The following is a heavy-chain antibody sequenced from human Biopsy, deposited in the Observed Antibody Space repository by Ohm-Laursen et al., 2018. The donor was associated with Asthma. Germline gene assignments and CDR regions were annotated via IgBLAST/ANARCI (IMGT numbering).Heavy chain of an antibody. J-gene: IGHJ4*02. Sequence: TLSLTCIVSGGSISSSSYYWGWIRQPPGKGLEWIGSIYYSGSTYYNPSLKSRVTISVDTSKNQFSLKLSSVTAADTAVYYCASGGTADALDYWGQGTLVTVSS. CDR2: IYYSGST. CDR1: GGSISSSSYY. D-gene: IGHD3-16*01. CDR3: ASGGTADALDY. V-gene: IGHV4-39*01.